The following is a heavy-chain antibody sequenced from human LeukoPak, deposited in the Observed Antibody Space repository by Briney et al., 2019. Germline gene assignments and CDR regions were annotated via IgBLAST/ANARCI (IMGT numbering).Heavy chain of an antibody. J-gene: IGHJ2*01. D-gene: IGHD4-17*01. CDR2: IYYSGSN. CDR3: ARTVTTWNWYFDP. Sequence: SETLSLTCTVSGGTISSYYWSWIRQPPGKGLEWIGYIYYSGSNNYNPSLKSRVTISVDTSKNHFTLKLSSVTAADTAVFYCARTVTTWNWYFDPWGRGTLVTVSS. CDR1: GGTISSYY. V-gene: IGHV4-59*12.